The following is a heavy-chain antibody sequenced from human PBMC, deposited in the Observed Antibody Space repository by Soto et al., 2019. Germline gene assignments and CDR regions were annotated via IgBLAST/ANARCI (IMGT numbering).Heavy chain of an antibody. CDR2: IYTSGST. D-gene: IGHD3-10*01. CDR3: ARGVVWFGESYYGMDV. V-gene: IGHV4-4*07. J-gene: IGHJ6*02. Sequence: SETLSLTCTVSGGSISSYYWSWIRQPAGKGLEWIGRIYTSGSTNYNPSLKSRVTMSVDTSKNQFSLKLSSVTAADTAVYYCARGVVWFGESYYGMDVWGQGTTVTVT. CDR1: GGSISSYY.